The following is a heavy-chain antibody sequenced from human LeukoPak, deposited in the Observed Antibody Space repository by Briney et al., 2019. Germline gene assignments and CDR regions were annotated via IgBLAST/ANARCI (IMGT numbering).Heavy chain of an antibody. CDR1: GFTFSRYG. Sequence: GRPLRLSCVASGFTFSRYGMHWVRQAPGKGLEWVAVVGNGGNIKHYVDSVKGRFTISRDNSKNTLYLEMDSLRVEDTAVYYCSKEKDNYVSPDLDLLGQGTTVTVSS. CDR3: SKEKDNYVSPDLDL. D-gene: IGHD1-1*01. V-gene: IGHV3-30*18. J-gene: IGHJ3*01. CDR2: VGNGGNIK.